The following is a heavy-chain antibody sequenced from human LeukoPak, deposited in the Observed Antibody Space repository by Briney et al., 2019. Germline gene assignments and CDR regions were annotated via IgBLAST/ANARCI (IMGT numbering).Heavy chain of an antibody. CDR2: IIPIFGTA. CDR1: GGTFSSYA. Sequence: ASVKVSCKACGGTFSSYAISWVRQAPGQGLEWMGGIIPIFGTANYAQKFQGRVTITADKSTSTAYMELSSLRSEDTAVYYCATEWWELQDYWGQGTLVTVSS. D-gene: IGHD1-26*01. J-gene: IGHJ4*02. V-gene: IGHV1-69*06. CDR3: ATEWWELQDY.